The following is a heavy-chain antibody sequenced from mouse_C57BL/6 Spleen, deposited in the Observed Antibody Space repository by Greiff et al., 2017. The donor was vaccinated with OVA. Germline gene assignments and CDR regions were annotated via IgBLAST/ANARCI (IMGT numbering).Heavy chain of an antibody. Sequence: QVQLQQSGAELVRPGTSVKVSCKASGYAFTNYLIEWVKQRPGQGLEWIGEITPGSGGTNYNEKFKGKATLTADKSSSTAYMQRSSLTSEDSAVYFCARGDYYGSSSIYCWGQGTTLTVSS. CDR3: ARGDYYGSSSIYC. CDR2: ITPGSGGT. J-gene: IGHJ2*01. V-gene: IGHV1-54*01. D-gene: IGHD1-1*01. CDR1: GYAFTNYL.